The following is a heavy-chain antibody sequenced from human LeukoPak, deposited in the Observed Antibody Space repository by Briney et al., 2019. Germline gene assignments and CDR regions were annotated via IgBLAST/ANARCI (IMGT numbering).Heavy chain of an antibody. CDR2: ISYDGNNE. J-gene: IGHJ4*02. CDR3: ATRSIYYYYFDY. CDR1: GFTFGDYA. V-gene: IGHV3-30*04. Sequence: GGSLRLSCTASGFTFGDYAMSWVRQAPGKGLEWVAVISYDGNNENYVDSVKGRFTISRDNSKNTLYLQMNSLRAEDTAVYYCATRSIYYYYFDYWGQGTLVTVSS. D-gene: IGHD3-22*01.